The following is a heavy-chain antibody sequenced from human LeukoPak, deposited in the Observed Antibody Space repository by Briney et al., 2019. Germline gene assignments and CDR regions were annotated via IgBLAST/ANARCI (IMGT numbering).Heavy chain of an antibody. CDR3: ARDDSYGLDY. CDR1: GFIFSSYE. J-gene: IGHJ4*02. Sequence: GGSPRLSCAASGFIFSSYEMNWVRQAPGKGLEWVSYISSSGSTIYYADSVKGRFTISRDNAKNSLYLQMNGLRAEDTAVYYCARDDSYGLDYWGQGTLVTVSS. CDR2: ISSSGSTI. D-gene: IGHD5-18*01. V-gene: IGHV3-48*03.